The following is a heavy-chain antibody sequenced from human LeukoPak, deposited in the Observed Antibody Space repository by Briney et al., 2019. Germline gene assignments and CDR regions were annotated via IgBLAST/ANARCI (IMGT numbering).Heavy chain of an antibody. D-gene: IGHD2/OR15-2a*01. J-gene: IGHJ3*02. CDR1: GFTFSSFA. Sequence: GGSLRLSCAASGFTFSSFAMSWVRQAPGKGLEWVAQIRADGTRIVYGDSVKGRFTISRDNARNMLFLEMNSLRPEDSAVYYCARDDVSPQAFDIWGQGTMVTVSS. V-gene: IGHV3-74*01. CDR3: ARDDVSPQAFDI. CDR2: IRADGTRI.